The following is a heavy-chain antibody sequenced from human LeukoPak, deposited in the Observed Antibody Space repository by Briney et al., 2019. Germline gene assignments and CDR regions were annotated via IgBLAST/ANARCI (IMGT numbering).Heavy chain of an antibody. Sequence: GGSLRLSCAASGFTFSNYAMSWVRQAPGKGLEWVGRIKSKTDGGTTDYAAPVKGRFTISRDDSKNTLYLQMNSLKTEDTAVYYCTTDWSGYYHFDYWGQGTLVTVSS. V-gene: IGHV3-15*01. CDR1: GFTFSNYA. CDR3: TTDWSGYYHFDY. D-gene: IGHD3-3*01. J-gene: IGHJ4*02. CDR2: IKSKTDGGTT.